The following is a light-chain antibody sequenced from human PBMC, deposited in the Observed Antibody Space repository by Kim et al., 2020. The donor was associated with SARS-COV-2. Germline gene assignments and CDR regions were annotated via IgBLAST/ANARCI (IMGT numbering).Light chain of an antibody. J-gene: IGLJ3*02. CDR1: SSDVGGYNY. Sequence: QSALTQPPSASGSPGQSVTISCTGTSSDVGGYNYVSWYQQYPGKAPKLMISEVIKRPSGVPDRFSGSKSGNTASLTVSGLQPEDEADYYCCSYAGVNKWVFGGGTKLTVL. CDR2: EVI. V-gene: IGLV2-8*01. CDR3: CSYAGVNKWV.